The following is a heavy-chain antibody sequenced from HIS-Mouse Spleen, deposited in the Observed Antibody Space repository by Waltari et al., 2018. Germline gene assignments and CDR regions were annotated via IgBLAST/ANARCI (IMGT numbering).Heavy chain of an antibody. CDR1: GFPFSGYG. V-gene: IGHV3-30*18. CDR2: ISYDGSNK. J-gene: IGHJ4*02. CDR3: AKDRGSQFDY. Sequence: QVQLVESGGGVVQPGRSLRLSWAASGFPFSGYGIHWVRQASGKGVEWVAVISYDGSNKYYADSVKGRFTISRDNSKNTLYLQMNSLRAEDTAVYYCAKDRGSQFDYWGQGTLVTVSS. D-gene: IGHD1-26*01.